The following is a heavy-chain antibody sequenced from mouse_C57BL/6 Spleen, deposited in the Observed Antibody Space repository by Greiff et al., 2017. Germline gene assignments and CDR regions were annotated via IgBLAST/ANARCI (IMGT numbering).Heavy chain of an antibody. CDR1: GYTFTSYW. J-gene: IGHJ4*01. CDR2: IYPSDSET. Sequence: QVQLQHPGAELVRPGSSVKLSCKASGYTFTSYWMDWVKQRPGQGLEWIGNIYPSDSETHYNQKFKDKATLTVDKSSSTAYMQLSSLTSEDSAVYYCARSITTVVATGDYAMDYWGQGTSVTASS. D-gene: IGHD1-1*01. V-gene: IGHV1-61*01. CDR3: ARSITTVVATGDYAMDY.